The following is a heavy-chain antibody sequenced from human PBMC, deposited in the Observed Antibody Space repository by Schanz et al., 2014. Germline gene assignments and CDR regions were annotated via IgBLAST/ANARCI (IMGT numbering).Heavy chain of an antibody. J-gene: IGHJ6*02. CDR1: GKRYF. CDR3: ARNYGGHSEESDRYGMDV. Sequence: QLQLVQSGAEVKKPGASVKISCGTFGKRYFIHWVRQAPGQGLEWMGMIDPRGASTTYAQKFQGRVTMTSDTSTSTVYMELSSLRSEDTAVYYCARNYGGHSEESDRYGMDVWGQGTTVTVSS. CDR2: IDPRGAST. D-gene: IGHD4-17*01. V-gene: IGHV1-46*02.